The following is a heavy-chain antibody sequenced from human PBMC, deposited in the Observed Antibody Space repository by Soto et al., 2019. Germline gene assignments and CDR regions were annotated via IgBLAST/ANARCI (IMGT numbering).Heavy chain of an antibody. D-gene: IGHD3-22*01. CDR3: ARGQQYYVSSGYFSCSMDV. CDR2: IIPIFGTA. J-gene: IGHJ6*02. CDR1: GGTFSSYA. Sequence: SVKVSCKASGGTFSSYAISWVRQAPGQGLEWMGGIIPIFGTANYAQKFQGRVTITADESTSTAYMELSSLRSEDTAVYYCARGQQYYVSSGYFSCSMDVWGQVTTGT. V-gene: IGHV1-69*13.